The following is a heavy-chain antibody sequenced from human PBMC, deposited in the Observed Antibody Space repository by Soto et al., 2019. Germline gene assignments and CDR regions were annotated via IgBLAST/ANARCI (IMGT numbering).Heavy chain of an antibody. CDR2: IYYSGST. CDR1: GGSTSSYY. V-gene: IGHV4-59*08. J-gene: IGHJ5*01. CDR3: ARAGYYCYYVGFRCNWYAS. Sequence: PSQTLSLTCTVSGGSTSSYYWSWIRQPPGKGLEWIGYIYYSGSTNYNPSLKSRVTISVDTSKNQFSLTLTSVTAADTAVYYCARAGYYCYYVGFRCNWYASCGRRSLDTVSS. D-gene: IGHD4-17*01.